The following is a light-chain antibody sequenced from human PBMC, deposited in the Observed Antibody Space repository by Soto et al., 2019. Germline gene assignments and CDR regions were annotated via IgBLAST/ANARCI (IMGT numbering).Light chain of an antibody. CDR2: DAS. CDR1: QSVSSD. CDR3: QQRSNWLT. V-gene: IGKV3-11*01. J-gene: IGKJ4*01. Sequence: EIVLTQSLATLSLSPGERATLSCRASQSVSSDLAWYQQKRGQAPRLLIYDASNRATGIPARFSGSGSGTDFTLTISSLEPEDFAVYYCQQRSNWLTFGGGTKVEIK.